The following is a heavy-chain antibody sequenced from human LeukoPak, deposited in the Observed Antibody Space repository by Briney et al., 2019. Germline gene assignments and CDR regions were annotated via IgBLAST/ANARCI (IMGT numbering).Heavy chain of an antibody. Sequence: SVTASCKASGGTFSSYAISWVRQAPGQGLEWMGGIIPIFGTANYAQKFQGRVTITADESTSTAYMELSSLRSEDTAVYYCARVSRYSSGWSGGYYGMDVWGQGTTVTVSS. CDR3: ARVSRYSSGWSGGYYGMDV. D-gene: IGHD6-19*01. V-gene: IGHV1-69*13. CDR1: GGTFSSYA. J-gene: IGHJ6*02. CDR2: IIPIFGTA.